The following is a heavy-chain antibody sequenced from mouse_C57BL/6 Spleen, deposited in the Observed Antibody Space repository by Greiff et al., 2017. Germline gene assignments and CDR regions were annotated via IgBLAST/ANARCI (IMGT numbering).Heavy chain of an antibody. D-gene: IGHD3-2*02. J-gene: IGHJ3*01. CDR2: IYPGDGDT. CDR3: ARRDLRDSSGSWFAY. V-gene: IGHV1-80*01. CDR1: GYAFSSYW. Sequence: QVQLQQSGAELVKPGASVKISCKASGYAFSSYWMNWVKQRPGKGLEGIGQIYPGDGDTNYNGKFKGKATLTADKSSSTAYMQLSSLTSEDSAVYFCARRDLRDSSGSWFAYWGQGTLVTVSA.